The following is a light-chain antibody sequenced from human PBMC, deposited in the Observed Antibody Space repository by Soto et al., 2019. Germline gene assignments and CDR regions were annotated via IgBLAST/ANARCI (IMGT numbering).Light chain of an antibody. Sequence: EIVMTESPATLSVSPGERATLSCRASQSVSSNLAWYQQTPGQAPRIRIYDASTRATGVPPRLSGSGSGTDFTLTISSMQSEDFAVYYCQHYNDWATFGQGTKVDIK. V-gene: IGKV3-15*01. J-gene: IGKJ1*01. CDR3: QHYNDWAT. CDR2: DAS. CDR1: QSVSSN.